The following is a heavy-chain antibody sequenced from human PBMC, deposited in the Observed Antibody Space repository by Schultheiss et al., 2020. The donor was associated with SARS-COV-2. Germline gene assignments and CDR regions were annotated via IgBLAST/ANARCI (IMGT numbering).Heavy chain of an antibody. CDR3: ARDISYPTAAPVFDP. V-gene: IGHV4-61*01. D-gene: IGHD6-25*01. Sequence: SETLSHTCTVSGGSVSSGSYYWSWIRQPPGKGLEWIGYIYYSGSTYYNPSLKSRVTISVDTSKNQFSLKLSSVTAADTAVYYCARDISYPTAAPVFDPWGQGTLVTVSS. CDR1: GGSVSSGSYY. J-gene: IGHJ5*02. CDR2: IYYSGST.